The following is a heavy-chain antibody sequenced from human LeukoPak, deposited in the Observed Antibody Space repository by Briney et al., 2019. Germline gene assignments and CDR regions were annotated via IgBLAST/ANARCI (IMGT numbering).Heavy chain of an antibody. V-gene: IGHV3-30*03. CDR2: ISYDGSNK. CDR3: TTATESVVPAADDY. D-gene: IGHD2-2*01. Sequence: GGSLRLSCAASGFTFSSYWMSWVRQAPGKGLEWVAVISYDGSNKYYADSVKGRFTISRDNSKNTLYLQMNSLKTEDTAVYYCTTATESVVPAADDYWGQGTLVTVSS. CDR1: GFTFSSYW. J-gene: IGHJ4*02.